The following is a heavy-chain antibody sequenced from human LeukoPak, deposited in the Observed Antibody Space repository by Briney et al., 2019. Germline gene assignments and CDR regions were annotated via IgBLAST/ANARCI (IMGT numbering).Heavy chain of an antibody. CDR1: GYTFTSYG. J-gene: IGHJ5*02. CDR3: ARRIALVGGGWFDP. D-gene: IGHD6-19*01. CDR2: ISAYNGNT. V-gene: IGHV1-18*01. Sequence: ASVKVSCKASGYTFTSYGISWVRQAPGQGLEWMGWISAYNGNTNYAQKLQGRVTMTTDTSTHTAYIELRSLRSDDTAVYYCARRIALVGGGWFDPWGQGTLVTVSS.